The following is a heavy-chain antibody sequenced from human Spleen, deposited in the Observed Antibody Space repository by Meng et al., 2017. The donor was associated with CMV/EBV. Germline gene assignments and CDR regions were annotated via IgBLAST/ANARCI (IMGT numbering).Heavy chain of an antibody. CDR1: GFNFDTYA. CDR2: ISWNSGTI. CDR3: ARGGSGWIGGFDY. D-gene: IGHD6-19*01. V-gene: IGHV3-9*01. J-gene: IGHJ4*02. Sequence: SLKISCVASGFNFDTYAMHWVRQVPGKGLEWVSGISWNSGTIYYADSVKGRFTISRDRAKTSLYLQMNSLRIEDTALYFCARGGSGWIGGFDYWGQGMLVTVSS.